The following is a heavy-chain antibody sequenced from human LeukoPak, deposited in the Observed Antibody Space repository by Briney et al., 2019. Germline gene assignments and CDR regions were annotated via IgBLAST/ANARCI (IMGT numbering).Heavy chain of an antibody. D-gene: IGHD3-9*01. Sequence: ASVKVSCKASGYTFTSYDINWVRQATGQGLEWMGWMNPNSGNTGYAQKFQGRVTMTRNTSISTAYMELSSLRSEDTAVYYCARGGRDYDILTGCYPGAFDIWGQGTMVTVSS. CDR1: GYTFTSYD. J-gene: IGHJ3*02. V-gene: IGHV1-8*01. CDR2: MNPNSGNT. CDR3: ARGGRDYDILTGCYPGAFDI.